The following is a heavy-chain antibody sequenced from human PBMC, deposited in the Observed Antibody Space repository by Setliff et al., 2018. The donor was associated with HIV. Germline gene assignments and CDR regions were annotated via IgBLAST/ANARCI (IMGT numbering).Heavy chain of an antibody. CDR1: GGPLRGHY. D-gene: IGHD2-2*01. Sequence: SETLSLTCAVYGGPLRGHYWRWIRQPPGQGMEWIGGTSHSGKTNYNPSLKSRVTISVDTSKNQFSLKLTSVTAADTAVYYCVTSSSWSSRLNFWGPGMLVTVSS. V-gene: IGHV4-34*01. J-gene: IGHJ4*02. CDR2: TSHSGKT. CDR3: VTSSSWSSRLNF.